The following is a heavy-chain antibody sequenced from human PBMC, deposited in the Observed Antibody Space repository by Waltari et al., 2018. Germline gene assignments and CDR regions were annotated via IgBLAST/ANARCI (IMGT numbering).Heavy chain of an antibody. CDR1: GYSISSGYY. CDR2: IYHSGSP. Sequence: QVQLQESGPGLVKPSETLSLTCAVSGYSISSGYYWGWIRQPPGKGLEWIGNIYHSGSPHYNPSLKRLVTISVDTSKNQFSLKLSSVTAADTAVYYCARRAAITAAGPTYYMDVWGKGTTVTVSS. J-gene: IGHJ6*03. V-gene: IGHV4-38-2*01. D-gene: IGHD6-13*01. CDR3: ARRAAITAAGPTYYMDV.